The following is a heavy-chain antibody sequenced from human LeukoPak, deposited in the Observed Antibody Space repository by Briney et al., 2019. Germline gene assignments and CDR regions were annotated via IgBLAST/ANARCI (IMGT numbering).Heavy chain of an antibody. Sequence: GGSLRLSCAASGFTFSSYSMNWVRQAPGKGLEWVSSISSSSSYIYYADSVKGRFTISRDNAKNPLYLQMNSLRAEGTAVYYCARDLVAAAGNEGFDYWGQGTLVTVSS. V-gene: IGHV3-21*01. D-gene: IGHD6-13*01. CDR3: ARDLVAAAGNEGFDY. J-gene: IGHJ4*02. CDR1: GFTFSSYS. CDR2: ISSSSSYI.